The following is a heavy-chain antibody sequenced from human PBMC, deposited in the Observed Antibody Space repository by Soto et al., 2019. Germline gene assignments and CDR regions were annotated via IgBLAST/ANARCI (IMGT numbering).Heavy chain of an antibody. J-gene: IGHJ4*02. CDR3: ARALTYYYNSGAY. Sequence: QVQLVQSGAVVRKPGSSVKVSCKSSGDTFSNFATSWVRQAPGQGLEWMGRIIPTFDTPNYAQKFQGRLTITADESTSTAYMELSSLRSEDTALYYCARALTYYYNSGAYWGQGTLVTVSS. D-gene: IGHD3-10*01. CDR2: IIPTFDTP. V-gene: IGHV1-69*01. CDR1: GDTFSNFA.